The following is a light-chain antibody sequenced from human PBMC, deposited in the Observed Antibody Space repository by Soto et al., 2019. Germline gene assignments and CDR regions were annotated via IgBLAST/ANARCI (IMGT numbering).Light chain of an antibody. Sequence: QSALTQPRSVSGSPGQSVTISCTGTSSDVGGYNYVSWYQQHPGKAPKLMIYDVSKRPSGVPDRFSGSKSGNTASLTISGLQAEDEADYYCSSYAGSYTFDSVFGTGTKVTVL. J-gene: IGLJ1*01. V-gene: IGLV2-11*01. CDR2: DVS. CDR3: SSYAGSYTFDSV. CDR1: SSDVGGYNY.